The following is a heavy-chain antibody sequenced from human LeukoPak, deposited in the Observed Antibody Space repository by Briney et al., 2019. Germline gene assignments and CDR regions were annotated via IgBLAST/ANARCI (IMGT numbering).Heavy chain of an antibody. V-gene: IGHV1-18*01. CDR2: ISAYNGNT. CDR3: AREYRYYYDSSGYYYYFDY. CDR1: GYTFTSYG. Sequence: ASVKVSCKASGYTFTSYGISWVRQAPGQGLEWMGWISAYNGNTNYAQKLQGRVAMTTDTSTSTAYMGLRSLRSDDTAVYYCAREYRYYYDSSGYYYYFDYWGQGTLVTVSS. D-gene: IGHD3-22*01. J-gene: IGHJ4*02.